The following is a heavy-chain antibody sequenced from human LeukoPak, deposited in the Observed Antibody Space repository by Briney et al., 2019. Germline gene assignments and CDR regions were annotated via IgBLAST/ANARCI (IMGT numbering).Heavy chain of an antibody. CDR2: ISGSGGST. CDR1: GFTFSSYA. CDR3: AKEVVPATFNY. D-gene: IGHD2-2*01. J-gene: IGHJ4*02. Sequence: GGYLRLSCAASGFTFSSYAMSWVRQAPGKGLEWVSAISGSGGSTYYADSVKGRFIISRDNSKNTLYLQMNSLRAEDTAVYYCAKEVVPATFNYWGQGTLVTVSS. V-gene: IGHV3-23*01.